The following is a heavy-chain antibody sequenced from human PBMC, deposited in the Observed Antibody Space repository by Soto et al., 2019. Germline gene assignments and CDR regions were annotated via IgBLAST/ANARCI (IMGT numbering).Heavy chain of an antibody. D-gene: IGHD3-16*02. CDR3: ARQSSGGFWGSYRSGYYYYYYMDV. CDR1: GGSISSSSYY. V-gene: IGHV4-39*01. Sequence: SETLSLTCTVSGGSISSSSYYWGWIRQPPGKGLEWIGSIYYSGSTYYNPSLKSRVTISVDTSKNQFSLKLSSVTAADTAVYYCARQSSGGFWGSYRSGYYYYYYMDVWGKGTTVTVSS. J-gene: IGHJ6*03. CDR2: IYYSGST.